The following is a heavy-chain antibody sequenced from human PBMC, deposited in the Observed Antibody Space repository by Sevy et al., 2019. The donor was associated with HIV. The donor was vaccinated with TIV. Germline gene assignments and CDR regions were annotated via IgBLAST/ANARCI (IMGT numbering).Heavy chain of an antibody. CDR2: ISYDGSNK. D-gene: IGHD2-15*01. J-gene: IGHJ6*02. CDR3: GGGSRREKPSYIVVVVAATEANYGMDV. CDR1: GFTFSSYA. Sequence: GGSLRLSCAASGFTFSSYAMHWVRQAPGKGLEWVAVISYDGSNKYYADSVKGRFTISRDNSKNTLYLQMNSLRAEDKAVYYRGGGSRREKPSYIVVVVAATEANYGMDVWGQGTTVTVSS. V-gene: IGHV3-30-3*01.